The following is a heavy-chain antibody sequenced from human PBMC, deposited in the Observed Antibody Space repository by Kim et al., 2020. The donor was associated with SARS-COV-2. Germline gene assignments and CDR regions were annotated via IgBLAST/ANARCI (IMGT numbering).Heavy chain of an antibody. J-gene: IGHJ4*02. CDR1: GYSFTSYW. D-gene: IGHD3-10*01. CDR2: IYPGDSDT. V-gene: IGHV5-51*01. CDR3: ARHHEGTPWFGELSIPLDY. Sequence: GESLKISCKGSGYSFTSYWIGWVRQMPGKGLEWMGIIYPGDSDTRYSPSFQGQVTISADKSISTAYLQWSSLKASDTAMYYCARHHEGTPWFGELSIPLDYWGQGTLVTVSS.